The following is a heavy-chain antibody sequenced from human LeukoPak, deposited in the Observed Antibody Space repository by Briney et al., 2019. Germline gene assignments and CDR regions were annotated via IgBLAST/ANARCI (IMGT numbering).Heavy chain of an antibody. V-gene: IGHV3-30-3*01. Sequence: GGSLRLSCAASGFTFSSYAMHWVRQAPGKGLEWVAVISYDGSNKYYADSVKGRFTISRDNSKNTLYLQMNSLRAEDTAVYYCAREEGAVGATDYWGQGTLVTVSS. D-gene: IGHD1-26*01. J-gene: IGHJ4*02. CDR3: AREEGAVGATDY. CDR2: ISYDGSNK. CDR1: GFTFSSYA.